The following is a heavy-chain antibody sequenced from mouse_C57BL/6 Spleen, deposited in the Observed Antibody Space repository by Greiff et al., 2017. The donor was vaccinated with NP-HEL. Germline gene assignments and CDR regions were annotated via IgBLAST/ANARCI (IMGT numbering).Heavy chain of an antibody. D-gene: IGHD1-1*01. V-gene: IGHV1-52*01. Sequence: VQLQQPGAELVRPGSSVKLSCKASGYTFTSYWMHWVKQRPIQGLEWIGNIDPSDSVTHYNQKFKDKATLTVDKSSSTAYMQLSSLTSEDSAVYYCARGGTTVVVPGAMDYWGQGTSVTVSS. CDR1: GYTFTSYW. CDR3: ARGGTTVVVPGAMDY. J-gene: IGHJ4*01. CDR2: IDPSDSVT.